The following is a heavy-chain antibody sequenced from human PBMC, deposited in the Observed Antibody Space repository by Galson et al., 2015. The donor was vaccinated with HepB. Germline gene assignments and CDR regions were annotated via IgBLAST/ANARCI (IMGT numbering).Heavy chain of an antibody. CDR2: TYYRSKWYN. Sequence: CAISGDSVSSNSAAWNWIRQSPSRGLEWLGRTYYRSKWYNDYAVSVKSRITINPDTSKNQFSLQLNSVTPEDTAVYYCARDDCSSTSCYFGDYYYGMDVWGQGTTVTVSS. CDR1: GDSVSSNSAA. D-gene: IGHD2-2*01. V-gene: IGHV6-1*01. J-gene: IGHJ6*02. CDR3: ARDDCSSTSCYFGDYYYGMDV.